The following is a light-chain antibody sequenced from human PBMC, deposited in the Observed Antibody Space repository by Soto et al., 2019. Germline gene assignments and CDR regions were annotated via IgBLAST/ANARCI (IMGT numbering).Light chain of an antibody. Sequence: AIQLTQSPSSLSASVGDRVTITCRASQGINSALAWYQQEPGKPPKLLIYDASSLESGVQSRFSGSGSGTDFTLTISGLQPEDFAAYFCQQFNNYPLTFGGATKA. CDR1: QGINSA. J-gene: IGKJ4*01. V-gene: IGKV1D-13*01. CDR3: QQFNNYPLT. CDR2: DAS.